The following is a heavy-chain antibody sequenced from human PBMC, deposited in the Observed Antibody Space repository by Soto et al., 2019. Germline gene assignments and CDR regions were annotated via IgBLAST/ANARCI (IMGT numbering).Heavy chain of an antibody. Sequence: QITLKESGPALVKPTQTLTLTCTFSGFSLTTDRVGVGWIRQPPGEALEWLAVIYWDDSNTYRPSLESRLTIATHTCKNQVALTMTSMDSMDTATYYCAHAYGGRSLYWGQGTLVTVSS. J-gene: IGHJ4*02. CDR1: GFSLTTDRVG. D-gene: IGHD1-26*01. V-gene: IGHV2-5*02. CDR2: IYWDDSN. CDR3: AHAYGGRSLY.